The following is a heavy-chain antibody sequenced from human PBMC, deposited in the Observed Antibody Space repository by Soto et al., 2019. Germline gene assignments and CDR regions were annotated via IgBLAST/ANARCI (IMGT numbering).Heavy chain of an antibody. CDR3: ARGLRSGSYFFDY. J-gene: IGHJ4*02. Sequence: QVQLQESGPGLVKPSQTLSLTCTVSGGSISSGDYYWSWIRQPPGKGLEWIGYIYYSGSTYYNPSLKSRGTLSVDTAKDQFSLKLSSVTAADTAVYYCARGLRSGSYFFDYWGQGTLVTVSS. CDR1: GGSISSGDYY. CDR2: IYYSGST. D-gene: IGHD1-26*01. V-gene: IGHV4-30-4*01.